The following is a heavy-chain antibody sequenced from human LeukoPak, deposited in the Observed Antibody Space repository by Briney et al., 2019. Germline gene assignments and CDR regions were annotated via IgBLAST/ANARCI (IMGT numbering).Heavy chain of an antibody. Sequence: KPSETLSLTCTVSGGSISSGDYYWSWIRQPPGKGLEWIGYIYYSGSTYYNPSLKSRVTISVDTSKNQFSLKLSSVTAADTAVYYCARVPHDYSNYVVNYYGMDVWGQGTTVTVSS. CDR3: ARVPHDYSNYVVNYYGMDV. J-gene: IGHJ6*02. D-gene: IGHD4-11*01. CDR1: GGSISSGDYY. CDR2: IYYSGST. V-gene: IGHV4-30-4*01.